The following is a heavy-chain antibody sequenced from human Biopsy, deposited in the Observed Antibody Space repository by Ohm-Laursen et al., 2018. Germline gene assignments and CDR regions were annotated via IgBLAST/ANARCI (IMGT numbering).Heavy chain of an antibody. CDR2: IYSGGST. J-gene: IGHJ3*02. Sequence: LSLTCTVSGDSITTYYWNWIRQAPGKGLEWVSVIYSGGSTYYADSVKGRFTISRDNSKNTLYLQMNSLRAEDTAVYYCARSGWPENDAFDIWGQGTMVTVSS. D-gene: IGHD6-19*01. V-gene: IGHV3-53*01. CDR1: GDSITTYY. CDR3: ARSGWPENDAFDI.